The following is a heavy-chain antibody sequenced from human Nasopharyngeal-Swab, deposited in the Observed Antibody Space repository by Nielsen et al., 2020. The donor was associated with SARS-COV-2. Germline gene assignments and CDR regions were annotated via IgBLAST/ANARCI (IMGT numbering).Heavy chain of an antibody. J-gene: IGHJ6*02. CDR3: ARDYDFWSGNYYYYGMDV. D-gene: IGHD3-3*01. Sequence: SGPTLVKPTQTLTLTCTFSGFSLSTSGVGVGWIRQPPGKALEWLALIYWDDDKRYSPSLKSRLTITKDTSKNQVVLTMTNMDPVDTATYYCARDYDFWSGNYYYYGMDVWGQGTTVTVSS. CDR1: GFSLSTSGVG. V-gene: IGHV2-5*02. CDR2: IYWDDDK.